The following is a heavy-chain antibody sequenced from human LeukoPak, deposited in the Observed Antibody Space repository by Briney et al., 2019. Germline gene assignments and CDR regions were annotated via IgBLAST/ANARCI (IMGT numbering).Heavy chain of an antibody. D-gene: IGHD3-22*01. CDR2: IHSGGST. J-gene: IGHJ4*02. V-gene: IGHV3-53*01. CDR3: ASISGYYEFDY. CDR1: GFTVSSNY. Sequence: PGGSLRLSCAASGFTVSSNYMSWVRQAPGKGLEWVSVIHSGGSTYYADSVKGRFTISRDNSKNTLYLQMNSLRAEDTAVYYCASISGYYEFDYWGQGTLVTVSS.